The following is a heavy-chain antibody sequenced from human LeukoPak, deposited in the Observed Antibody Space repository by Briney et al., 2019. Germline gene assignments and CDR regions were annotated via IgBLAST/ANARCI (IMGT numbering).Heavy chain of an antibody. J-gene: IGHJ4*02. CDR3: ARGGYSYGSFRLYFDY. CDR2: ISYSGST. Sequence: SDTLSLTCTVSGGSITDSYWSWIRQSPGKGLEWIGYISYSGSTNYSPSLRSRVTVSADTSRNQFSLKLSSVTAADTAVYYCARGGYSYGSFRLYFDYWGQGTLVTVSS. CDR1: GGSITDSY. D-gene: IGHD5-18*01. V-gene: IGHV4-59*12.